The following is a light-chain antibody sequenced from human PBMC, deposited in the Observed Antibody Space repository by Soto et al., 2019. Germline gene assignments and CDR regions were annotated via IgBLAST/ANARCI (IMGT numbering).Light chain of an antibody. CDR2: GNT. J-gene: IGLJ2*01. CDR1: SSNIGAGYD. CDR3: QSYDISLSVSVV. V-gene: IGLV1-40*01. Sequence: QSVLTQPPSVSGAPGQRVTISCTGSSSNIGAGYDVQWYQQLPGAAPRLLIFGNTNRPSGVPDRFSGFRSGTSASLAISGLQADDEADYSCQSYDISLSVSVVFGGGTKVTVL.